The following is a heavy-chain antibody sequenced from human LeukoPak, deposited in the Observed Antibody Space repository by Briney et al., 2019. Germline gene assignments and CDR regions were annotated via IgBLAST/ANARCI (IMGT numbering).Heavy chain of an antibody. CDR2: IKQDGSEK. D-gene: IGHD3-10*01. J-gene: IGHJ4*02. CDR1: GFTFSSYW. CDR3: ARAGGSITMVRGVILPLYYFDY. Sequence: PGGSLRLSCAASGFTFSSYWMSWVRQAPGKGLEWVANIKQDGSEKYYVDSVKGRFTISRDNAKNSLYLQMNSLRAEDTAVYYCARAGGSITMVRGVILPLYYFDYWGQGTLVTVSS. V-gene: IGHV3-7*01.